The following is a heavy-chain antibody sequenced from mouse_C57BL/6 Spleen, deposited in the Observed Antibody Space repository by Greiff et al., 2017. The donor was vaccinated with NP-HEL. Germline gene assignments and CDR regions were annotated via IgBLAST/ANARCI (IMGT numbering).Heavy chain of an antibody. CDR1: GYTFTSYW. CDR3: ARGSYSNDGGDAMDD. Sequence: VQLQQPGAELVKPGASVKLSCKASGYTFTSYWLHWVKQRPGRGLEWIGRIDPNSGGTKYNEKFKSKATLTVDTPSSTAYMQRSSLTTEDAAVDYGARGSYSNDGGDAMDDWGQGTSVTVAS. J-gene: IGHJ4*01. D-gene: IGHD2-12*01. V-gene: IGHV1-72*01. CDR2: IDPNSGGT.